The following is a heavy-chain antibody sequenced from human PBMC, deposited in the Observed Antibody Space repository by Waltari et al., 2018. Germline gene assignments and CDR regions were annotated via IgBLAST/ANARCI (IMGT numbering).Heavy chain of an antibody. CDR3: ARVDGIAAAVI. J-gene: IGHJ4*02. V-gene: IGHV1-2*06. CDR2: FNPNSGGT. Sequence: QVQLVQSGAEVKKPGDSVKVSCKASGYTFTGYYMHWVLQAPGQGLEWMVRFNPNSGGTNYAQKFQGRFTMTRDTSISTAYMELSRLRSDDTAVYYCARVDGIAAAVIWGQGTLVTVSS. D-gene: IGHD6-13*01. CDR1: GYTFTGYY.